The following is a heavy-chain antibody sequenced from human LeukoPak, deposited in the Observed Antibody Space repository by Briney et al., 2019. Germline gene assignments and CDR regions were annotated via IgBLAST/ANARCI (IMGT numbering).Heavy chain of an antibody. D-gene: IGHD3-10*01. J-gene: IGHJ4*02. CDR2: IIPKFGAT. CDR3: ARGSAPAIYYFDY. CDR1: GGTFSSFA. V-gene: IGHV1-69*13. Sequence: SVKVSCEASGGTFSSFAVSWVRQAPGQGLEWMGGIIPKFGATNYAQKFQGRVSITADDSTDTAFMELTSLRSEDTAVYYCARGSAPAIYYFDYWGQGTVVTVSS.